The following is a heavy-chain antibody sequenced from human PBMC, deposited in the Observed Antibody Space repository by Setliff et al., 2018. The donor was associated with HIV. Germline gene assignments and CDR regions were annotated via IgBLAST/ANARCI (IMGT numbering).Heavy chain of an antibody. V-gene: IGHV4-34*01. CDR1: GGSFSGYY. CDR2: INQSGDT. CDR3: AREVIYDSSGYLDY. J-gene: IGHJ4*02. D-gene: IGHD3-22*01. Sequence: SETLSLTCAVYGGSFSGYYWSWIRQTPGRGLEWIGEINQSGDTNHNPSLKSRVTMSLDKSKNQFSLKLTSVTAADTAVYYCAREVIYDSSGYLDYWGQGTLVTVSS.